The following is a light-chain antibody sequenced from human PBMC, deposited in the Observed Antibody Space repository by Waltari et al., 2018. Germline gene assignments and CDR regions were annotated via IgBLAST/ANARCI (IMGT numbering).Light chain of an antibody. CDR1: QSVSRY. V-gene: IGKV3-11*01. Sequence: IVLTHSPATLSLSPGERATLSCRASQSVSRYLAWYQQKPGQAPRLLIYETSNRATGIPARFSGSGSATDFTLTISSLEPEDFAVYYCQLLVNWPLFTFGPGTRVDV. CDR2: ETS. J-gene: IGKJ3*01. CDR3: QLLVNWPLFT.